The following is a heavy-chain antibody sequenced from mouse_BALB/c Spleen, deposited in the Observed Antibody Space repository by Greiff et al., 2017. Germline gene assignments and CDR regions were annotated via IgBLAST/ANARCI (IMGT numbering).Heavy chain of an antibody. CDR2: IDPANGNT. V-gene: IGHV14-3*02. J-gene: IGHJ3*01. CDR3: ARAYYGNSWFAY. CDR1: GFNIKDTY. D-gene: IGHD2-10*01. Sequence: VQLQQSGAELVKPGASVKLSCTASGFNIKDTYMHWVKQRPEQGLEWIGRIDPANGNTKYDPKFQGKATITADTSSNTAYLQLSSLTSEDTAVYYCARAYYGNSWFAYWGQGTLVTVSA.